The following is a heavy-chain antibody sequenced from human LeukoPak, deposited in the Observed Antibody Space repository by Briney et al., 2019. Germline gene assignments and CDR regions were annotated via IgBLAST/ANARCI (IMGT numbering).Heavy chain of an antibody. Sequence: GGSLRLSCAASGFTFSSYWMHWVRQAPGKGLVWVSRINSDGSSTNYADSVKGRFTISRDNAKNTLYLQMNSLRAEDTAVYYCARDRSSSYHDYWGQGTLVTVSS. D-gene: IGHD6-6*01. CDR1: GFTFSSYW. V-gene: IGHV3-74*01. J-gene: IGHJ4*02. CDR3: ARDRSSSYHDY. CDR2: INSDGSST.